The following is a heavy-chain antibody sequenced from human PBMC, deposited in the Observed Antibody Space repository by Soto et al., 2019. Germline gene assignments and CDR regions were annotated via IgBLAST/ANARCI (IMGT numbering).Heavy chain of an antibody. D-gene: IGHD4-4*01. CDR3: ARDHNYVHHANSNYVAFDI. CDR1: GHTFTNYG. CDR2: LCAYNGNR. Sequence: ASEKVSSKASGHTFTNYGKRWERHSPGHVAQRRRRLCAYNGNRTFAKKLQGRGTMTRDTSTSTAYTELRSLRSDDTAVNYCARDHNYVHHANSNYVAFDIWGQGTMVIV. J-gene: IGHJ3*02. V-gene: IGHV1-18*01.